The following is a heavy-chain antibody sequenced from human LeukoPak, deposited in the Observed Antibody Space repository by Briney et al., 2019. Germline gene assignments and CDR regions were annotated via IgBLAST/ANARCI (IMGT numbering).Heavy chain of an antibody. CDR2: VYHSGIT. CDR1: GGSITNTNYY. Sequence: SETLSLTCTVSGGSITNTNYYWAWIRQPPGEGLEWIGSVYHSGITYYNPSFKSRVTISVDTSKNQFSLKLSSVTAADTAVYYCASAYYYDSSGYAPFDIWGQGTMVTVSS. J-gene: IGHJ3*02. V-gene: IGHV4-39*01. CDR3: ASAYYYDSSGYAPFDI. D-gene: IGHD3-22*01.